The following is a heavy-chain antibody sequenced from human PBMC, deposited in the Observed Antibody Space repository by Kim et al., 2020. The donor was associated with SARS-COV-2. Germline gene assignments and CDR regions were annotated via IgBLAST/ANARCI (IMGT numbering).Heavy chain of an antibody. D-gene: IGHD6-19*01. Sequence: GGSLRLSCAASGFTFADYPMDWVRQAPGKGLEWVSYIRSSSDIIYYADSVKGRFTISRDNAKNSLYLQMDSLRDEDTAVYYCARDGREAGNIDYWGQGTL. CDR2: IRSSSDII. J-gene: IGHJ4*02. V-gene: IGHV3-48*02. CDR3: ARDGREAGNIDY. CDR1: GFTFADYP.